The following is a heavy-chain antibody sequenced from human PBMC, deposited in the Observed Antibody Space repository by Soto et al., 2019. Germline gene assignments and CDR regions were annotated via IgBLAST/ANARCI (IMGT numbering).Heavy chain of an antibody. V-gene: IGHV3-23*01. CDR1: GFTFSTYA. CDR2: ISDTGAST. J-gene: IGHJ4*02. Sequence: GGSLRLSCDASGFTFSTYALHWVRQAPGKGLEWVAVISDTGASTYYADSVKGRFTISRDNSKNTLYLQMNSLRAEDTAVYYCAKATSRPGIAAAGTSDYWGQGTLVTVSS. CDR3: AKATSRPGIAAAGTSDY. D-gene: IGHD6-13*01.